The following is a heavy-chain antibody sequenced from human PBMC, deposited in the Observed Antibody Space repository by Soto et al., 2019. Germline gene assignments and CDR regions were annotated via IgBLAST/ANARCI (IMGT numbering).Heavy chain of an antibody. V-gene: IGHV3-30*18. D-gene: IGHD6-13*01. CDR1: GFTFSSYG. J-gene: IGHJ4*02. CDR3: AKDRSYSDSWPSGPFDY. Sequence: QVQLVESGGGVVLPGRSLRLSCAASGFTFSSYGTHWVRQAPGKGLEWVAVISYDGHNTYYADSVKGRFTVSRDNSKNTLFLQMNSLRAEDTAVYYCAKDRSYSDSWPSGPFDYWGQGTLVTVSS. CDR2: ISYDGHNT.